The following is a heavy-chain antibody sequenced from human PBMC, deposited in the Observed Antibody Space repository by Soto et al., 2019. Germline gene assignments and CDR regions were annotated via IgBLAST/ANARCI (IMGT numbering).Heavy chain of an antibody. Sequence: QVQLVESGGGVVQPGRSLRLSCAASGFTFSSYAMHWVRQAPGKGLEWVAVISYDGSNKYYADSVKGRFTISRDNSKNTLYLQINSLRAEDTAVYYCAREVAYSSSWYVDYYFDDWGQGTLVTVSS. D-gene: IGHD6-13*01. CDR2: ISYDGSNK. CDR3: AREVAYSSSWYVDYYFDD. V-gene: IGHV3-30-3*01. J-gene: IGHJ4*02. CDR1: GFTFSSYA.